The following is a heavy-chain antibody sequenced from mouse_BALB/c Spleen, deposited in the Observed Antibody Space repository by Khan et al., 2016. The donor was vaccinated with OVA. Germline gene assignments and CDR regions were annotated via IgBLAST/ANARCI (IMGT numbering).Heavy chain of an antibody. CDR2: INPSTGYT. V-gene: IGHV1-7*01. J-gene: IGHJ2*01. D-gene: IGHD1-1*01. CDR3: ARRGLRWDFDN. CDR1: GYTFINYW. Sequence: VQLQESGAELAKPGASVKMSCKASGYTFINYWILWIKQRPGQGLEWIGYINPSTGYTEYNQNFKDKATLTADISSSTAYMQLSSLTSEDSAVYYCARRGLRWDFDNWGQGTTRAGSS.